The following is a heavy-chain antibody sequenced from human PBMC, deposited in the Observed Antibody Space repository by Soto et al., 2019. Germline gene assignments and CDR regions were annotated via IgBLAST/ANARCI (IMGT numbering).Heavy chain of an antibody. CDR2: INPSGGST. CDR1: GYTFTSCY. D-gene: IGHD2-2*01. V-gene: IGHV1-46*01. Sequence: GASVKVSCKASGYTFTSCYMHWVLQAPGQGLEWMGIINPSGGSTSYAQKFQGRVTMTRDTSTSTVYMELSSLRSEDTAVYYCARDFRVVVRGKWFDPWGQGTLVTVSS. CDR3: ARDFRVVVRGKWFDP. J-gene: IGHJ5*02.